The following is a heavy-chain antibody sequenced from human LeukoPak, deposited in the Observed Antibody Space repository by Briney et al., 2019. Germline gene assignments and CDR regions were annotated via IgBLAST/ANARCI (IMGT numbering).Heavy chain of an antibody. CDR3: ARQPVGGYYSDY. Sequence: SQTLSLTCTVSGGSVTNYYWSWIRQPPGKGLEWMAYIYYTGGANANYNPSLRSRATISVDTSNNQFSLKLSSVTGADTAVYYCARQPVGGYYSDYWGQGTLVPVSS. D-gene: IGHD6-19*01. CDR2: IYYTGGA. CDR1: GGSVTNYY. V-gene: IGHV4-59*08. J-gene: IGHJ4*02.